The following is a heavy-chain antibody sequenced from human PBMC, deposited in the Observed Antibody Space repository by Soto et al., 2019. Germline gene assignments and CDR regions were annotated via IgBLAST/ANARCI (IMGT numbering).Heavy chain of an antibody. V-gene: IGHV3-23*01. CDR1: GFSFSRYA. CDR2: ISGSGGST. CDR3: AKVVDTAMVSLYYFDY. Sequence: GCSLRLSCAASGFSFSRYAMSWVRHAPGQGLEWVSAISGSGGSTYYADSVKGRFTISRDNSKNTLYLQMNSLRAEDTAVYYCAKVVDTAMVSLYYFDYWGQGTLVTVSS. D-gene: IGHD5-18*01. J-gene: IGHJ4*02.